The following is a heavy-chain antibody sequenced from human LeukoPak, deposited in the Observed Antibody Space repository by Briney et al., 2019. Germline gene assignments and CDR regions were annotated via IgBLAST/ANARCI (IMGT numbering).Heavy chain of an antibody. Sequence: SETLSLTCTVSGGSISSGGYYWSWIRQHPGKGLEWIGYIYYSGSTYYNPSLKSRVTISVDTSKNQFSLKLSSVTAADTAVYYCARGSMVRGAKSPECYYYGMDVWGQGTTVTVSS. J-gene: IGHJ6*02. CDR1: GGSISSGGYY. CDR2: IYYSGST. D-gene: IGHD3-10*01. CDR3: ARGSMVRGAKSPECYYYGMDV. V-gene: IGHV4-31*03.